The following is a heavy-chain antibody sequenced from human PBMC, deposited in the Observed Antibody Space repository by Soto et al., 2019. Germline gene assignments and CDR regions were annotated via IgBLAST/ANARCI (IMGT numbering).Heavy chain of an antibody. V-gene: IGHV3-21*01. CDR3: ARVCVNSYGLNSGMDV. J-gene: IGHJ6*01. CDR2: ISSSSSYI. D-gene: IGHD5-18*01. CDR1: GFTFSSYS. Sequence: GGSLRLSCAASGFTFSSYSMNWVRQAPGKGLEWVSSISSSSSYIYYADSVKGRFTISRDNAKNSLYLQMNSLRAEDTAVYYCARVCVNSYGLNSGMDVWGQGTTVTVS.